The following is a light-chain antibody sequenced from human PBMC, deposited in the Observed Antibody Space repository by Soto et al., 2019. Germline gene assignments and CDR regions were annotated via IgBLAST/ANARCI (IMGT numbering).Light chain of an antibody. Sequence: EIVMTQSPVTLSVSPGERATLSCRASQSVSSNLVWYQQKPGQAPRLLIYGASTRAADIPARFSGSGSGTEFTLTISSLQSEDFAVYYCQQYHNWPRTFGQGTKVEIK. CDR1: QSVSSN. V-gene: IGKV3-15*01. CDR2: GAS. J-gene: IGKJ1*01. CDR3: QQYHNWPRT.